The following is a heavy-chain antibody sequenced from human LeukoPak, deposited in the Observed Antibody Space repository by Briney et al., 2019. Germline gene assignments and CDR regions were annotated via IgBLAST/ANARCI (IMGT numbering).Heavy chain of an antibody. J-gene: IGHJ4*02. V-gene: IGHV1-69*01. CDR1: GGTFSSYA. Sequence: SVNVSCKASGGTFSSYAISWVRQAPGQGLEWMGGIFPIFGTANYAQKFQGRVTITADESTSTAYMELSSLRSEDTAVYYCARDPYYYGSGSYYRPGLDYWGQGTLVTVSS. D-gene: IGHD3-10*01. CDR2: IFPIFGTA. CDR3: ARDPYYYGSGSYYRPGLDY.